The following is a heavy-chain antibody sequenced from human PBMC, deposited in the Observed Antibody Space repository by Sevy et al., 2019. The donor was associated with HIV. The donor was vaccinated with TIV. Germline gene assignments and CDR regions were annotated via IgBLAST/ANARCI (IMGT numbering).Heavy chain of an antibody. Sequence: GGSLRLSCEASGFIFRNYVMHWVRQAPGKGMEWVASLSNGEVTEYYADSVKGRFNVSRDNSKNTLFLQMNSMGRDDTGLYFCAREILWSGYHRYFDYWGHGTQVTVSS. CDR2: LSNGEVTE. CDR1: GFIFRNYV. D-gene: IGHD3-3*01. CDR3: AREILWSGYHRYFDY. J-gene: IGHJ4*01. V-gene: IGHV3-30-3*01.